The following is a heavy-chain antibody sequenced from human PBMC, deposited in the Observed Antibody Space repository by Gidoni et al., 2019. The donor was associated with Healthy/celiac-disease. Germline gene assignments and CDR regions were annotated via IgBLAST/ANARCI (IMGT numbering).Heavy chain of an antibody. CDR1: GLTFSHNA. V-gene: IGHV3-30*04. CDR3: ARDYTFGGNSIDF. J-gene: IGHJ4*02. Sequence: QVHLVESGGGVVQPGRSLRLSCAASGLTFSHNAMHWVRQAPGKGLEWLSLISFDGRNDNYADSVKGRFSSSRDNSNNTLHLQMNSLRLEDTAVYYCARDYTFGGNSIDFWGQGTLVTVSS. D-gene: IGHD4-4*01. CDR2: ISFDGRND.